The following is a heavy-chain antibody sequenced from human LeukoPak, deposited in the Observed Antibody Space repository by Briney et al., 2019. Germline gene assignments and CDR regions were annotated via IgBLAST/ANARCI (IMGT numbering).Heavy chain of an antibody. Sequence: SVKVSCKASGGTFSSYAISWARQAPGQGLEWMGGTIPIFGTANYAQKFQGRVTITADESTSTAYMELSSLRSEDTAVYYCARDRPTDYDILTGRFDPWGQGTLVTVSS. CDR1: GGTFSSYA. D-gene: IGHD3-9*01. CDR2: TIPIFGTA. V-gene: IGHV1-69*13. J-gene: IGHJ5*02. CDR3: ARDRPTDYDILTGRFDP.